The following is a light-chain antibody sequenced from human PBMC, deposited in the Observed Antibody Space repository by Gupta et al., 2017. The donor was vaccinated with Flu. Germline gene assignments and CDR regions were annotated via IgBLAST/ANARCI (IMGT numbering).Light chain of an antibody. J-gene: IGKJ4*01. Sequence: DIVMTQSPLSLPVTPGEPASISCRSSQSLLDSNGYNYLDWYLQKSGLSPQLLIYLGSNRASGVPDRFSDSGSGTDFTLKISRVEAEDVGVYYCRQALQTPLTFGGGTKVEIK. CDR1: QSLLDSNGYNY. V-gene: IGKV2-28*01. CDR3: RQALQTPLT. CDR2: LGS.